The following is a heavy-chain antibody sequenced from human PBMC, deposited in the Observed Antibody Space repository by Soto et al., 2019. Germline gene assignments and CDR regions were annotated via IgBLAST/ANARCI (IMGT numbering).Heavy chain of an antibody. Sequence: PSETLSLTCAVYGGSFSGYYWSWIRPPPEKGLEWSGEINHSGSTNYNPSLKSRVTISVDTSKNQFSLKLSSVTAADTAVYYCARLIRRLVVPAATVYYHYGMEVWGQGTTVTVSS. CDR2: INHSGST. CDR3: ARLIRRLVVPAATVYYHYGMEV. V-gene: IGHV4-34*01. J-gene: IGHJ6*02. CDR1: GGSFSGYY. D-gene: IGHD2-2*01.